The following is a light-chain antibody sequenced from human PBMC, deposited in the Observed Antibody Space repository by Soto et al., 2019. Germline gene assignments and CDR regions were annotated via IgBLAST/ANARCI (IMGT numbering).Light chain of an antibody. V-gene: IGLV1-51*02. CDR2: ESN. Sequence: QSVLTQPPSVSAAPGQKVTISCSGSGSSYICWYQQLPGTAPKLLVYESNKRPSGIPDRFSGSKSGTSATLGITGLQTGDEADYYCGTWDNSLSAGVFGGGTKLTVL. CDR1: GSSY. J-gene: IGLJ2*01. CDR3: GTWDNSLSAGV.